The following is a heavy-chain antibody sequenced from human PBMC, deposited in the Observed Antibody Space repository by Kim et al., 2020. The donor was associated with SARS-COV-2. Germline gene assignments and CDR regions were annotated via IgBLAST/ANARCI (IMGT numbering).Heavy chain of an antibody. Sequence: STFSADSVKGRFTISRDSSKNTLYLQMNSLRAEDTAVYYCASGFNYGWFDHWGQGTLVTVSS. V-gene: IGHV3-66*01. CDR3: ASGFNYGWFDH. J-gene: IGHJ5*02. CDR2: ST. D-gene: IGHD5-18*01.